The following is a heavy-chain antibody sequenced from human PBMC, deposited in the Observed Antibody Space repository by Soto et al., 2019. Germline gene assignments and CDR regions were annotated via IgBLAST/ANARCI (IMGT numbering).Heavy chain of an antibody. J-gene: IGHJ3*02. V-gene: IGHV3-15*01. Sequence: EVQLVESGGGLVEPGGSLRLSCAASGITFSNAWMNWVRKAPGKGLEYIGRIRSKIDGGTTEYAAPVEGRFTVSRDDSKNTLYLQMSGLKTEDTAVYYCTTTRPGTNVFDNWGQGTLVTVSS. CDR3: TTTRPGTNVFDN. CDR2: IRSKIDGGTT. CDR1: GITFSNAW. D-gene: IGHD6-13*01.